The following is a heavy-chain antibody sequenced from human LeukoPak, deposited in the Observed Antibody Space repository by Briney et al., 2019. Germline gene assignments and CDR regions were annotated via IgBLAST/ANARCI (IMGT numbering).Heavy chain of an antibody. V-gene: IGHV1-8*01. CDR1: GYTFTSYD. CDR2: MNPNSGNT. Sequence: GASVKASCKASGYTFTSYDINWVRQATGQGLEWMGWMNPNSGNTGYAQKFQGRVTMTRNTSISAAYMELSSLRSEDTAVYYCARVYTPDYGDTWGQGTMVTVSS. CDR3: ARVYTPDYGDT. J-gene: IGHJ3*01. D-gene: IGHD4/OR15-4a*01.